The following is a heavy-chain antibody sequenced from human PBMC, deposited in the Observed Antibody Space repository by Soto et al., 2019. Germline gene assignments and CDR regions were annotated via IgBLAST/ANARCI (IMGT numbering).Heavy chain of an antibody. CDR2: VSFSGSK. Sequence: PSETLSLTCTVSGDSVSNSGYYWGWIRQSPGKRLEWIGSVSFSGSKYYNPSLRSRVTFSVDTSKTLISLKLRSVTAADTAVYYCARGNIAAADTIDYWGQGTLVTVSS. D-gene: IGHD6-13*01. CDR1: GDSVSNSGYY. J-gene: IGHJ4*02. V-gene: IGHV4-39*01. CDR3: ARGNIAAADTIDY.